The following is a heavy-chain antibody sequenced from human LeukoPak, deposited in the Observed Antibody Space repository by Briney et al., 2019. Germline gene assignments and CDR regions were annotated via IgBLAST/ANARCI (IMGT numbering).Heavy chain of an antibody. CDR3: ARENYGSRYDWFDP. CDR1: GYTFTSYD. Sequence: ASVKVSCKASGYTFTSYDINWVRQATGQGLEWMGGIIPIFGTAHYAQRFQGRVTITADESTNTAYMELSSLRSEDTAVYYCARENYGSRYDWFDPWGQGTLVTVS. V-gene: IGHV1-69*13. J-gene: IGHJ5*02. CDR2: IIPIFGTA. D-gene: IGHD3-10*01.